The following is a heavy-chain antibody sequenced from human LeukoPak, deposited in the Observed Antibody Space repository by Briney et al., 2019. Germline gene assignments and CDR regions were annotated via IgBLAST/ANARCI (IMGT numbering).Heavy chain of an antibody. CDR3: ARIPPTVVKPGDAFDI. V-gene: IGHV3-74*01. CDR1: GFTFSSYW. CDR2: IDSDGSST. J-gene: IGHJ3*02. D-gene: IGHD4-23*01. Sequence: GGSLRLSCAASGFTFSSYWMHWVRQAPGKGLVWVSRIDSDGSSTSYADSVKGRFTISRDNAKNSLYLQMNSLRAEDTAVYYCARIPPTVVKPGDAFDIWGQGTMVTVSS.